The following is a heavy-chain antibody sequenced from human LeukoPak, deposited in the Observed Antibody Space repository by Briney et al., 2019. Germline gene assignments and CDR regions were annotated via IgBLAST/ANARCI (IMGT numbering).Heavy chain of an antibody. CDR1: GGSISGYY. CDR3: ARDRCPDYGATSPCFDY. V-gene: IGHV4-4*07. Sequence: PSETLSLTCTVSGGSISGYYWSWIRQPAGNGLEWNGRIYTSGSTHYNSSLKGRVTMSVDTSKNQFSLKVRSVTAADTAVYYCARDRCPDYGATSPCFDYWGQGTLVTVSS. D-gene: IGHD4/OR15-4a*01. CDR2: IYTSGST. J-gene: IGHJ4*02.